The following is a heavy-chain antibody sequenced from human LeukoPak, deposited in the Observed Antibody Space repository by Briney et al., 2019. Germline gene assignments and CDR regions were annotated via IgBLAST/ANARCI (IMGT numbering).Heavy chain of an antibody. V-gene: IGHV3-30*04. CDR2: ISYDGSNK. CDR3: AKGYQLLDY. CDR1: GFTFSSYA. Sequence: GGSLRLSCAASGFTFSSYAMHWVRQAPGKGLEGVAVISYDGSNKYYADSVKGRFTISRDNSKNTLYLQMNSLRAEDTAVYYCAKGYQLLDYWGQGTLVTVSS. J-gene: IGHJ4*02. D-gene: IGHD2-2*01.